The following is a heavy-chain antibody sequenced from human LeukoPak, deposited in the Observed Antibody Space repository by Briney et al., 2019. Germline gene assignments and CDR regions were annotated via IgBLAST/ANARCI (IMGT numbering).Heavy chain of an antibody. CDR3: ERRRNEVGATEAFDI. D-gene: IGHD1-26*01. CDR1: GGSISSSSYY. CDR2: IYYSGST. Sequence: PSETLSLTCTVSGGSISSSSYYWGWIRQPPGKGLEWIGSIYYSGSTYYNPSLKSRVTISVDTSKNQFSLKLSSVTAADTAVYYCERRRNEVGATEAFDIWGQGTMVTVSS. V-gene: IGHV4-39*01. J-gene: IGHJ3*02.